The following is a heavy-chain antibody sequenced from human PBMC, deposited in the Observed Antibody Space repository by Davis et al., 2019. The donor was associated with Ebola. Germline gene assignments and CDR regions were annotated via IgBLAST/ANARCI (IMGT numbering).Heavy chain of an antibody. CDR2: ISHSGST. D-gene: IGHD6-13*01. V-gene: IGHV4-34*01. CDR3: ARGRTAGYYYYGMDV. Sequence: SETLSLTCAVYGGSFSGYYWSWIRQPPGKGLEWIGEISHSGSTNYNPSLKSRVTISVDTSKNQFSLKLSSVTAADTAVYYCARGRTAGYYYYGMDVWGQGTTVTVSS. CDR1: GGSFSGYY. J-gene: IGHJ6*02.